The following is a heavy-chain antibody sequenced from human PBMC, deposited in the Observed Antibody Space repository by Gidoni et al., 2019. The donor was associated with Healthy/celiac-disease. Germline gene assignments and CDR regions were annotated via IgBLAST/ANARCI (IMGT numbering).Heavy chain of an antibody. V-gene: IGHV3-23*04. CDR3: AKGEYYYYYGMDV. CDR2: ISGSGGST. J-gene: IGHJ6*02. Sequence: EVQLVESGGGLVQPGGSLRLSCAASGFTFSSYAMSCVRQAPGKGLEWVAAISGSGGSTYYADSVKGRFTISRDNSKNTLYLQMNSLRAEDTAVYYCAKGEYYYYYGMDVWGQGTTVTVSS. CDR1: GFTFSSYA.